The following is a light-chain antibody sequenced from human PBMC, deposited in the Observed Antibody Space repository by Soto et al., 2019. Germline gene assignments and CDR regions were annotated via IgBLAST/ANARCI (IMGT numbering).Light chain of an antibody. V-gene: IGKV1-39*01. CDR3: QQGYRTPLS. CDR2: TAS. J-gene: IGKJ4*01. CDR1: QSISYF. Sequence: DIQMTQPPSSLSASVGDRVTITCRASQSISYFLNWYQQKPGKAPTLLIYTASNLQDGVPSRFSGSGSGTDFTLTISSLEPEDFAIYYCQQGYRTPLSFGGGTKVEI.